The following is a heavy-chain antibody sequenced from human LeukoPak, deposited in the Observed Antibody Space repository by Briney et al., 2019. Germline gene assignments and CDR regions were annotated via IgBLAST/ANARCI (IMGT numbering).Heavy chain of an antibody. D-gene: IGHD6-19*01. V-gene: IGHV4-59*08. Sequence: SETLSLTCTVSGGSISSYYWSWIRQPPGKGLEWIGYIYYSGSTNYNPSLKSRVTISVDTSKNQFSLKLSSVTAADTAVYYCASSTVSQWLVPVGYFDYWGQGPWSPSPQ. J-gene: IGHJ4*02. CDR2: IYYSGST. CDR3: ASSTVSQWLVPVGYFDY. CDR1: GGSISSYY.